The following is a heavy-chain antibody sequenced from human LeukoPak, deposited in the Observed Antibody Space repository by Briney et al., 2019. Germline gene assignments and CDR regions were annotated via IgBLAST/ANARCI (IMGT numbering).Heavy chain of an antibody. CDR1: GGSISSYY. J-gene: IGHJ4*02. D-gene: IGHD3-16*02. CDR2: TYYIGSI. CDR3: ASLSLGELSFDY. V-gene: IGHV4-59*01. Sequence: SETLSLTCTVSGGSISSYYWSWIRQPPGKGLEWIGYTYYIGSINYNPSLKMRCTITVDRSKTKFYLRLRSVTAADTAVYYCASLSLGELSFDYWGQGTLVRVSS.